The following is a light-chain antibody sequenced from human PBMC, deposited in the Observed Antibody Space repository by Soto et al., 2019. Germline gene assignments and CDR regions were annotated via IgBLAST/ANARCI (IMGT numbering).Light chain of an antibody. J-gene: IGLJ2*01. CDR2: DVS. V-gene: IGLV2-14*01. CDR3: SSYISSSTVV. Sequence: QSALTQPASVSASPGQSITISCTGTSSDVGGHNHVSWYQQHPGKAPKLMIYDVSNRPSGVSNRFSGSKSGNTASLTISGLQAEDEADYYCSSYISSSTVVFGGGTKVTVL. CDR1: SSDVGGHNH.